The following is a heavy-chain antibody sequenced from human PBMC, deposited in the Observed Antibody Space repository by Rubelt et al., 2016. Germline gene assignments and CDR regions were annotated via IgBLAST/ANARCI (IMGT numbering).Heavy chain of an antibody. V-gene: IGHV3-21*01. CDR3: ARENSNRETNWFDP. J-gene: IGHJ5*02. D-gene: IGHD4-11*01. CDR2: ISSSSSYI. Sequence: RGLEWVSSISSSSSYIYYADSVKGRFTISRDNSKNTLYLQMNSLRAEDTAVYYCARENSNRETNWFDPWGQGTLVTVSS.